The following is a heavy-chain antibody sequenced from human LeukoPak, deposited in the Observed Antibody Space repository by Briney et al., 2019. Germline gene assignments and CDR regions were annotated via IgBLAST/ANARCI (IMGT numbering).Heavy chain of an antibody. V-gene: IGHV2-5*02. CDR1: GFSLSTSGVS. CDR2: IYWDDDK. Sequence: SGPTLVKPTQTLTLTCTFSGFSLSTSGVSVGWIRQPPGKALDWLALIYWDDDKRYSPSLKSRLTITKDTSKNQVVLRMTNMDPEDAATYYCTHNLGHGFHYWGRGTLVTVSS. D-gene: IGHD3-16*01. J-gene: IGHJ4*02. CDR3: THNLGHGFHY.